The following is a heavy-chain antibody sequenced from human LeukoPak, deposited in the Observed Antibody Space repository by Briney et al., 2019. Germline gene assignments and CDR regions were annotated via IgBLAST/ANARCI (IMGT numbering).Heavy chain of an antibody. CDR3: ARGQLWFPLAFDI. J-gene: IGHJ3*02. V-gene: IGHV4-59*01. CDR2: IYYSGST. Sequence: SETLSLTCTVSGGSISSYYWSWIRQPPGKGLEWIGYIYYSGSTNYNPSLKSRVTISVDTSKNQFSLKLSSVTAADTAVYYCARGQLWFPLAFDIRGQGTMVTVSS. D-gene: IGHD5-18*01. CDR1: GGSISSYY.